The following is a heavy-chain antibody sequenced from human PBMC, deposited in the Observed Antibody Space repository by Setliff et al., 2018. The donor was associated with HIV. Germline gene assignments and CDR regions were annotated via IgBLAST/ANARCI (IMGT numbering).Heavy chain of an antibody. CDR1: GGSIRSSNW. J-gene: IGHJ1*01. CDR3: AANEGGRHYYGSGSLRYFQH. Sequence: TLSLTCAVSGGSIRSSNWWSWVRQPPGKGLEWIGEIYQIGTTNYNPSLKSRVTISVDKSNNHFSLEMSSVTAADTAVYYCAANEGGRHYYGSGSLRYFQHWGQGTLVTVSS. D-gene: IGHD3-10*01. V-gene: IGHV4-4*02. CDR2: IYQIGTT.